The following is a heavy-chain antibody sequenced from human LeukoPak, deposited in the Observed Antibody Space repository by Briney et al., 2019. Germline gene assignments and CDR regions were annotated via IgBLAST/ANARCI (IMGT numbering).Heavy chain of an antibody. Sequence: GGSLRLSCAASGFSFSSYSMDWVRQAPGKGLEWVACITPRTTDIYYSTSVKGRFTISRDDARNSLSLEMSTLRAEDTAIYYCVRDAAGWSRDYWGQGTLVTVSS. CDR1: GFSFSSYS. CDR2: ITPRTTDI. V-gene: IGHV3-21*04. CDR3: VRDAAGWSRDY. D-gene: IGHD6-19*01. J-gene: IGHJ4*02.